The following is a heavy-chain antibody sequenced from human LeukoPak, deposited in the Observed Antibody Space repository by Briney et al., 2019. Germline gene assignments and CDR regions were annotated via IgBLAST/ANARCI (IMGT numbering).Heavy chain of an antibody. CDR3: ARDHGNGDAFDI. Sequence: EPSETLSLTCTASGGTISSYYWSWIRQPPGKGLGWIGYIYYSGSTNYNPSLKSRVTISVDTSKNQFSLKLSSVTAADTAVYYCARDHGNGDAFDIWGQGTMVTVSS. J-gene: IGHJ3*02. CDR2: IYYSGST. D-gene: IGHD1-14*01. V-gene: IGHV4-59*01. CDR1: GGTISSYY.